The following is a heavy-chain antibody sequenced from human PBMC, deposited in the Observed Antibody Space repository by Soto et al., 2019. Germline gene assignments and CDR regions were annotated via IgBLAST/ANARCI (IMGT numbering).Heavy chain of an antibody. CDR2: INAGNGNT. J-gene: IGHJ3*02. Sequence: QVQLVQSGAEVKKPGASVKVSCKASGYTFTSYAMHWVRQAPGHRLEWMGWINAGNGNTKYSQKFKGRVTITRETSASTAYMELTSLRAEDTAVYYCARVFYDYFWGSYRLGGFDIWGQGTMVTVSS. CDR1: GYTFTSYA. V-gene: IGHV1-3*01. D-gene: IGHD3-16*02. CDR3: ARVFYDYFWGSYRLGGFDI.